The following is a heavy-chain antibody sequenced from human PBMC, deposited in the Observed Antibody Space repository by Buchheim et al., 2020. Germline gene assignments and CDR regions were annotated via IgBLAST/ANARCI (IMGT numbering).Heavy chain of an antibody. CDR2: ISGSGGST. D-gene: IGHD3-10*01. CDR1: GLTFSSYA. Sequence: EVQLLESGGGLVQPGGSLRLSCAASGLTFSSYAMSWVRQAPGKGLEWVSAISGSGGSTYYADSVKGRFTISRDNAKNSLYLQMNSLRYEDTAVYYCARGNTMVRGVINTHSHYWGQGTL. J-gene: IGHJ4*02. CDR3: ARGNTMVRGVINTHSHY. V-gene: IGHV3-23*01.